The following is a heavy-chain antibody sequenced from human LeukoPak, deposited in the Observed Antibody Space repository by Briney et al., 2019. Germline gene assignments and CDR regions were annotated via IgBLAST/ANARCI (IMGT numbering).Heavy chain of an antibody. CDR1: GYSLSSGYY. J-gene: IGHJ3*02. D-gene: IGHD3-3*01. CDR2: IYHSGST. Sequence: WETLSLTCTVSGYSLSSGYYWGWIRQPPGKGLEWIGSIYHSGSTYYNPSLKSRVTISVDTSKNQFSLKLSSVTAADTAVYYCARDLGNDFWSGYPGDAFDIWGQGTMVTVSS. V-gene: IGHV4-38-2*02. CDR3: ARDLGNDFWSGYPGDAFDI.